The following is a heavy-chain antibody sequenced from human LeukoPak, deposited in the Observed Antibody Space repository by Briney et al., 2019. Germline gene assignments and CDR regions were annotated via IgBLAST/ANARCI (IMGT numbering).Heavy chain of an antibody. CDR3: ARPLYDSSGYYGN. Sequence: SETLSLTCTVSGGSISSSSYYWGWIRQPPGKGLEWIGSIHYSGSTYYNPSLKSRVTISVDTSKNQFSLKLSSVTAADTAVYYCARPLYDSSGYYGNWGQGTLVTVSS. CDR2: IHYSGST. V-gene: IGHV4-39*01. D-gene: IGHD3-22*01. CDR1: GGSISSSSYY. J-gene: IGHJ4*02.